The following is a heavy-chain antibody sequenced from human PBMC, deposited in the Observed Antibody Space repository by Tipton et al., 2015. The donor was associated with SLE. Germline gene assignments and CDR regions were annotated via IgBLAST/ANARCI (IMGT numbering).Heavy chain of an antibody. CDR2: INHSGST. CDR1: GGSFSGYY. D-gene: IGHD2-21*02. CDR3: ARGRDPWDAFDI. J-gene: IGHJ3*02. Sequence: LRLSCAVYGGSFSGYYWSWIRQPPGKGLEWIGEINHSGSTNYNPSLKSRVTISVDTSKNQFSLKLSSVTAADTAVYYCARGRDPWDAFDIWGQGTTVTVSS. V-gene: IGHV4-34*01.